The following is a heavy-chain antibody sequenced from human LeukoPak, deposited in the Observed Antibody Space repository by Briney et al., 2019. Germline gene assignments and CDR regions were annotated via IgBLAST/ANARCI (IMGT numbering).Heavy chain of an antibody. CDR1: GFTFSDYY. V-gene: IGHV3-15*01. Sequence: PGGSLRLSCAASGFTFSDYYMSWVRQAPGKGLEWVGRIKSKTDGGTTDYAAPVKGRFTISRDDSKNTLYLQMNSLKTEDTAVYYCTTDRYCSSTSCLDNWGQGTLVTVSS. J-gene: IGHJ4*02. CDR3: TTDRYCSSTSCLDN. D-gene: IGHD2-2*01. CDR2: IKSKTDGGTT.